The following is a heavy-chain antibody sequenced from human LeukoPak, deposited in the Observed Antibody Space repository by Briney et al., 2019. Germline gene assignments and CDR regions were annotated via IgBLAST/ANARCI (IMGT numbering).Heavy chain of an antibody. Sequence: GRSVKVSCKASGYTFTGYYMHWVRQAPGQGLEWMGWININSGGTNYAQKFQGRVTMTRDTSISTAYMEMTRLTSDDTAVYYCVGGWSTGFDYWGQGTLVTVS. CDR2: ININSGGT. V-gene: IGHV1-2*02. CDR3: VGGWSTGFDY. D-gene: IGHD6-19*01. J-gene: IGHJ4*02. CDR1: GYTFTGYY.